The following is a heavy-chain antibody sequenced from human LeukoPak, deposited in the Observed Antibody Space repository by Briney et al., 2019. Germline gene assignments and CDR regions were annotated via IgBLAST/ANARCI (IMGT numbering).Heavy chain of an antibody. D-gene: IGHD4-17*01. CDR3: ARESMWTTVTTPLDY. CDR2: ISAYNGNT. J-gene: IGHJ4*02. CDR1: GYTFTSYG. Sequence: ASVKVSCKASGYTFTSYGISWVRQAPGQGLEWMGWISAYNGNTNYAQKLQGRVTMTTDTSTSTAYMELRSLRSDGTAVYYCARESMWTTVTTPLDYWGQGTLVTVSS. V-gene: IGHV1-18*01.